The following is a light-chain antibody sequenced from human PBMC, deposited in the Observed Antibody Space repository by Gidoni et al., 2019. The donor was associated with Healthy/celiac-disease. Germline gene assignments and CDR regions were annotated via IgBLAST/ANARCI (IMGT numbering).Light chain of an antibody. CDR2: RNN. V-gene: IGLV1-47*01. CDR1: SSNIGSNY. CDR3: AAWDDSLSGVV. J-gene: IGLJ2*01. Sequence: QSVLTQPPSASGTPGQRVTISCSGSSSNIGSNYVYCYQQLPGTAPKLLIYRNNTRPSGVPARFSGSKSGTSASLAISGLRSEDEADYYCAAWDDSLSGVVFGGGTKLTVL.